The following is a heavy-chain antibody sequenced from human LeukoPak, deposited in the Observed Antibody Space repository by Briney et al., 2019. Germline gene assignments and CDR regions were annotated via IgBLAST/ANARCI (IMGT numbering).Heavy chain of an antibody. CDR3: ARVPYDFWSADYYYYGMDV. V-gene: IGHV3-7*01. J-gene: IGHJ6*02. D-gene: IGHD3-3*01. CDR2: IKQDGSEK. CDR1: GFTFSSYA. Sequence: GGSLRLSCAASGFTFSSYAMSWVRQAPGKGLEWVANIKQDGSEKYYVDSVKGRFTISRDNAKNSLYLQMNSLRAEDTAVYYCARVPYDFWSADYYYYGMDVWGQGTTVTVSS.